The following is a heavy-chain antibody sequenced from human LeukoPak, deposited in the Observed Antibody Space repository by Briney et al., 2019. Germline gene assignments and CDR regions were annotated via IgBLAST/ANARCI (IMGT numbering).Heavy chain of an antibody. D-gene: IGHD6-19*01. CDR3: ARDRSYAFAI. V-gene: IGHV3-23*01. CDR2: LSGNGYKT. Sequence: GGSLRLSCAASGFAFSTYAMSWVRQAPGKGLEWVSALSGNGYKTYYADSVKGRFTVSRDNSKNTLYLQMNSLRAEDSALYYYARDRSYAFAIWGQGTMVTVSS. J-gene: IGHJ3*02. CDR1: GFAFSTYA.